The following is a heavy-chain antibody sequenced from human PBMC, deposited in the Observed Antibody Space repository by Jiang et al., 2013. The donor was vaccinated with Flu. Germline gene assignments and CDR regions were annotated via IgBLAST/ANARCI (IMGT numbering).Heavy chain of an antibody. CDR1: GGSISSSSYY. D-gene: IGHD6-6*01. J-gene: IGHJ4*02. CDR2: IYYSGST. CDR3: ARELQLVETYFDY. V-gene: IGHV4-39*02. Sequence: CTVSGGSISSSSYYWGWIRQPPGKGLEWIGSIYYSGSTYYNPSLKSRVTISVDTSKNQFSLKLSSVTAADTAVYYCARELQLVETYFDYWGQGTLVTVSS.